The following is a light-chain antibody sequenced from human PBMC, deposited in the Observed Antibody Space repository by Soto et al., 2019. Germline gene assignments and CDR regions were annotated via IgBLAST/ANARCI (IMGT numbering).Light chain of an antibody. CDR2: KAS. V-gene: IGKV1-5*03. CDR3: QQYNSHST. J-gene: IGKJ1*01. Sequence: DIQMTQSPSTLSASVGDRVTITCRASQSISSWLAWYQQKPGKAPKLLIYKASTLESGVPSRFSGSGSGTELTLTISSLQPDDFATYYCQQYNSHSTFGQGTKVEIK. CDR1: QSISSW.